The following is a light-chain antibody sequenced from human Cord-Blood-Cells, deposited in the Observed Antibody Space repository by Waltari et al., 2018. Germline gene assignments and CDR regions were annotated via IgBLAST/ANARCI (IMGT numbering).Light chain of an antibody. CDR2: GAS. Sequence: DIVFTQSPGTLSLSPGERATLSYRASQSVSSSYLAWYQQKPGQAPRLLIYGASSGATGIPDRFSGSGSGTDFTLTISRLEPEDFAVYYCQQYGSSPSYTFGQGTKLEIK. V-gene: IGKV3-20*01. J-gene: IGKJ2*01. CDR3: QQYGSSPSYT. CDR1: QSVSSSY.